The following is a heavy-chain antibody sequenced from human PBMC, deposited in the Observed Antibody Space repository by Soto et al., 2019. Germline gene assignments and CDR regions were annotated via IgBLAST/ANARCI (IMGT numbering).Heavy chain of an antibody. D-gene: IGHD6-6*01. CDR1: GFTFSSYS. CDR2: ISSSSSYI. CDR3: AKGSSSMEEGVDY. Sequence: PGGSLRLSCAASGFTFSSYSMNWVRQAPGKGLEWVSSISSSSSYIYYADSVKGRFTISRDNAKNSLYLQMNSLRAEDTAVCYCAKGSSSMEEGVDYWGQGTLVTVSS. V-gene: IGHV3-21*01. J-gene: IGHJ4*02.